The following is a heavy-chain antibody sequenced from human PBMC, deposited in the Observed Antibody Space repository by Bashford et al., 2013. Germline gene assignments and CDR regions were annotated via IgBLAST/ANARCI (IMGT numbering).Heavy chain of an antibody. CDR3: ARDRGSEAAPGTFNWFDP. CDR2: IYHSGSV. V-gene: IGHV4-31*03. CDR1: GGSINSGVYY. Sequence: SSETLSLTCTVSGGSINSGVYYWSWFRQHPGKGLEWIGYIYHSGSVYYNPSLKSRVTIAVDTSKNQFSLKLTSVTAADTAVYYCARDRGSEAAPGTFNWFDPWGQGTLVTVSS. J-gene: IGHJ5*02. D-gene: IGHD6-13*01.